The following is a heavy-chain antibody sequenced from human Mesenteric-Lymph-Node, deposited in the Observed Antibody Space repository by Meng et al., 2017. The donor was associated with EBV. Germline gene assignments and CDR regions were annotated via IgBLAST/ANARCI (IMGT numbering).Heavy chain of an antibody. D-gene: IGHD3-10*01. J-gene: IGHJ4*02. CDR1: GAAIRSGGYY. CDR3: ARGAYEGSGSKFAD. CDR2: MYSSGST. Sequence: GPDLWTPSQRLSPPGALSGAAIRSGGYYWTWIRPPPGKGLEWIGYMYSSGSTYYNPSLESRFAMSLDTYKNQFSLRLTSVTAADTALYYCARGAYEGSGSKFADWGQGTLVTVSS. V-gene: IGHV4-30-4*01.